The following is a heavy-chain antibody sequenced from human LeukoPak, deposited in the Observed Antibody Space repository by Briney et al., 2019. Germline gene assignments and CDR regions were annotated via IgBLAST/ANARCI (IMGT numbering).Heavy chain of an antibody. V-gene: IGHV3-23*01. J-gene: IGHJ4*02. CDR3: ASGTYRLSDY. D-gene: IGHD3-10*01. CDR1: GFSFTTYA. Sequence: PGGSLRLSCAASGFSFTTYAMSWVRQAPGKGLEWVSGISSSSVDKHYADSVKGRFRVSRGNSKSTLYLEMNSLRTEDTAFYFCASGTYRLSDYWGQGTLVAVSS. CDR2: ISSSSVDK.